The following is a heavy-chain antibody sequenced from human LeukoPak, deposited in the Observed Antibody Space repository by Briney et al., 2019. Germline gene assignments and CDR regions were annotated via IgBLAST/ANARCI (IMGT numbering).Heavy chain of an antibody. V-gene: IGHV3-74*01. J-gene: IGHJ4*02. D-gene: IGHD1-1*01. CDR3: ARAPLHDEGY. CDR2: ITGDGSIT. CDR1: GFIFRSSW. Sequence: GGSLRLSCAASGFIFRSSWMHWVRHAAGKGLVWVSRITGDGSITTYADSVKGRFTISRDNAKNTLYLQMNSLRAEDTAVYYCARAPLHDEGYWGQGTLVTVSS.